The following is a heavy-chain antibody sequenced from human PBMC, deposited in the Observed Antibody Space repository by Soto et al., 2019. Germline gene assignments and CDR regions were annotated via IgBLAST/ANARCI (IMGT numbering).Heavy chain of an antibody. CDR1: GFTFSSYA. CDR2: ISYDGSNK. D-gene: IGHD3-22*01. V-gene: IGHV3-30-3*01. J-gene: IGHJ4*02. Sequence: QVQLVESGGGVVQPGRSLRLSCAASGFTFSSYAMHWVRQAPGKGLEWVAVISYDGSNKYYADSVKGRFTSSRDNSKNTLYLQMNSLRAEDTAVYYCARGYYDSSGYYYFDYWGQGTLVTVSS. CDR3: ARGYYDSSGYYYFDY.